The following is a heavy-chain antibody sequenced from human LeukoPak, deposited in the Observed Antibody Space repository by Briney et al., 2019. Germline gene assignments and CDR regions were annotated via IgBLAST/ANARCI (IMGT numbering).Heavy chain of an antibody. D-gene: IGHD2-15*01. CDR2: INHSGST. CDR3: ARECSDGSCLDY. J-gene: IGHJ4*02. Sequence: PSETLSLTCAVYGGSFSGYYWSWIRQPPGKGLEWIGEINHSGSTNYNPSLKSRVTISVDTSKNQFSLKLSSVTAADTAVYYCARECSDGSCLDYWGQGTLVTVSS. V-gene: IGHV4-34*01. CDR1: GGSFSGYY.